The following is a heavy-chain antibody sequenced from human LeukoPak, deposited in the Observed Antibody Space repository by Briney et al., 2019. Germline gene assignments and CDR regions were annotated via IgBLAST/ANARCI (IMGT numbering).Heavy chain of an antibody. V-gene: IGHV3-30*02. J-gene: IGHJ1*01. CDR1: GFSFSSYG. CDR3: AKDRSGPAEH. Sequence: GGSLRLSCAASGFSFSSYGMHWVRQAPGKGLEWVAFIQYDGNNKYFVDSVKGRFTISRDNSKNTLYLQMNSLRAEDTAVYYCAKDRSGPAEHWGQGTLVIVSS. CDR2: IQYDGNNK.